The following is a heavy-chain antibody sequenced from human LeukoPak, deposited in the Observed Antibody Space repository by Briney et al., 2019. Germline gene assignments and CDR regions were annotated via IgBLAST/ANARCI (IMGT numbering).Heavy chain of an antibody. D-gene: IGHD2-21*01. CDR3: ARRSPGETLDY. CDR1: GYSFTSYW. J-gene: IGHJ4*02. Sequence: GESLKISCKGSGYSFTSYWIGWVRRMPGKGLKGMGIIYPGDSDTRYSPSFQGQVTISADKSISTAYLQWSSLKASDTAMYYCARRSPGETLDYWGQGTLVTVSS. V-gene: IGHV5-51*01. CDR2: IYPGDSDT.